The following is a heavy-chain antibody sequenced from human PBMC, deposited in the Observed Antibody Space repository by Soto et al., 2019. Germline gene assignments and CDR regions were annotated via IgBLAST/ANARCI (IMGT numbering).Heavy chain of an antibody. CDR2: ISAYNGNT. CDR1: GYTFTSYG. CDR3: ARDEGRLHMRYYYYGMDV. J-gene: IGHJ6*02. Sequence: QVQLVQSGAEVKKPGASVKVSCKASGYTFTSYGISWVRQAPGQGLEWMGWISAYNGNTNYAQKLQGRVTMTTDTSTSTAYMELRSLRSYDTAVYYCARDEGRLHMRYYYYGMDVWGQGTTVTVSS. V-gene: IGHV1-18*04.